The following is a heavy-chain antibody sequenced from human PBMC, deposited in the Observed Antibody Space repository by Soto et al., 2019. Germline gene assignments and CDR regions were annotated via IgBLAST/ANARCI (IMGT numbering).Heavy chain of an antibody. Sequence: SETLSLTCTVSGGSISSYYWSWIRQPPGKGLEWIGYIYYSGSTNYNPSLKSRVTISVDTSKNQFSLKLSSVTAADTAVYYCARASEGDCLDYWGQGTLVTVSS. J-gene: IGHJ4*02. CDR1: GGSISSYY. D-gene: IGHD2-21*02. V-gene: IGHV4-59*01. CDR2: IYYSGST. CDR3: ARASEGDCLDY.